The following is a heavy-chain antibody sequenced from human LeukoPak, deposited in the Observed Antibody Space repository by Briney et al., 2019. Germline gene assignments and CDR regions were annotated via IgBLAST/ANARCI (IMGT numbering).Heavy chain of an antibody. V-gene: IGHV1-2*02. Sequence: ASVKVSCKASGYTFTGYYMHWVRQAPGQGLEWMGWINPNSGGTNYAQEFQGRVTMTRDTSISTAYMELRRLRSDDTAVYYCARDFRRARYNWFDPWGQGTLVTVSS. CDR1: GYTFTGYY. J-gene: IGHJ5*02. CDR2: INPNSGGT. D-gene: IGHD1-14*01. CDR3: ARDFRRARYNWFDP.